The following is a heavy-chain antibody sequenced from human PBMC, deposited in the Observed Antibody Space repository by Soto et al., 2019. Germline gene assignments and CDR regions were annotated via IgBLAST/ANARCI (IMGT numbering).Heavy chain of an antibody. D-gene: IGHD3-22*01. V-gene: IGHV3-30*18. CDR2: ISYDGSNE. J-gene: IGHJ4*02. CDR1: RCSFNSYG. Sequence: PGVTLRLSCAASRCSFNSYGMHCDRQAPGKGLEWVAGISYDGSNEHYVDSVKGRFTISRDNSKNTVYLQMNSLRAEDTAVYYCAKDTYYHDSSGYYVFDYWGQGT. CDR3: AKDTYYHDSSGYYVFDY.